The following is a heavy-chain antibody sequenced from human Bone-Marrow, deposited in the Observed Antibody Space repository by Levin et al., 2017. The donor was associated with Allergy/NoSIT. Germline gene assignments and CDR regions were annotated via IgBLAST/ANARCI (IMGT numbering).Heavy chain of an antibody. D-gene: IGHD2-21*02. J-gene: IGHJ5*02. CDR1: GDSITDSY. V-gene: IGHV4-4*08. Sequence: SETLSLTCTVSGDSITDSYWTWIRQPPGQGLEWIGHIQSSGSTYYNPSLESRVAIAVDTSKNQVSLRLNSVSATDTAVYFCARLTECFGGACCSYGWLDPWGQGILVTVSS. CDR3: ARLTECFGGACCSYGWLDP. CDR2: IQSSGST.